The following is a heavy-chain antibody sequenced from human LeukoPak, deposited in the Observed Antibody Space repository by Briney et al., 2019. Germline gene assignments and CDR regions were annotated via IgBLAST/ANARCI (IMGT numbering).Heavy chain of an antibody. D-gene: IGHD5-12*01. CDR2: INHSGST. CDR3: ARLAVATF. V-gene: IGHV4-34*01. CDR1: GFTFSSYW. Sequence: GSLRLSCAASGFTFSSYWMSWIRQPPGKGLEWIGEINHSGSTNYNPSLKSRVTISVDTSKNQFSLKLSSVTAADTAVYYCARLAVATFWGQGTLVTVSS. J-gene: IGHJ4*02.